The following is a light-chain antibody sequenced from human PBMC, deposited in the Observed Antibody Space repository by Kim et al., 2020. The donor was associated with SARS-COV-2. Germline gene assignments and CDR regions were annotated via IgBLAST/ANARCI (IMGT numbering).Light chain of an antibody. CDR2: GIS. J-gene: IGKJ1*01. Sequence: EIVLTQSPDTLSLSPGERASLSCRASQSISSIHLAWYQHKPGQAPRLIIYGISTRATGIPDRFSGSGSETDFTLTISRLEPEDFAVYYCQQYADSPPTFGQGTKVDIK. V-gene: IGKV3-20*01. CDR3: QQYADSPPT. CDR1: QSISSIH.